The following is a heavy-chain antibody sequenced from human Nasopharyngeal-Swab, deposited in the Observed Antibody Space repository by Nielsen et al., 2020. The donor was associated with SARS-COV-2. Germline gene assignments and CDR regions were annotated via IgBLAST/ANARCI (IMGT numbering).Heavy chain of an antibody. J-gene: IGHJ6*03. V-gene: IGHV5-10-1*01. D-gene: IGHD2/OR15-2a*01. Sequence: VRQAPGKGLEWMGRIDPIDSHTNYRPSFEGHVTMSVDKYRSTAYLQWSSLKASDTAIYYCARQGTFMDVWGTGTTVTVSS. CDR3: ARQGTFMDV. CDR2: IDPIDSHT.